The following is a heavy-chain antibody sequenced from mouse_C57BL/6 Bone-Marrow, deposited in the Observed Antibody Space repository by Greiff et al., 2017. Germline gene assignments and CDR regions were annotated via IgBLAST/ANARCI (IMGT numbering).Heavy chain of an antibody. V-gene: IGHV14-4*01. J-gene: IGHJ2*01. CDR2: IDPENGDT. CDR3: AAIITTVVAPYYFDY. CDR1: GFNIKDDY. Sequence: EVQLQQSGAELVRPGASVKLSCTASGFNIKDDYMHWVKQRPEQGLEWIGWIDPENGDTEYASKFQGKATITADTSSNTAYLQLSSLTSEDTAVDYCAAIITTVVAPYYFDYWGQGTTLTVSS. D-gene: IGHD1-1*01.